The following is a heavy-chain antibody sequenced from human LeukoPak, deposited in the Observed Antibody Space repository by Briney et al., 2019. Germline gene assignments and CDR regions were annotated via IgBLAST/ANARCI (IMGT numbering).Heavy chain of an antibody. CDR2: INPNSSGT. V-gene: IGHV1-2*02. CDR3: ARDSNQMYYYDSSGYYAHFQH. Sequence: ASVKVSCKASGYTFTGYYMHWVRQAPGQGLEWMGWINPNSSGTNYAQKFQGRVTMTRDTSISTAYMELSRLRSDDTAVYYCARDSNQMYYYDSSGYYAHFQHWGQGTLVTVSS. CDR1: GYTFTGYY. J-gene: IGHJ1*01. D-gene: IGHD3-22*01.